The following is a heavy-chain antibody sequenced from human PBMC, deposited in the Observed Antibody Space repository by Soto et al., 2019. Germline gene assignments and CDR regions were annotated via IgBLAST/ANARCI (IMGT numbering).Heavy chain of an antibody. D-gene: IGHD3-22*01. Sequence: SETLSLTCSVSGDSISRIDYYWTWIRQHPEKGLEWIGSIYFRGNTYYSPSLESRLTISVDTSKNQFSLKLTSVTAADTAVYYCAREGGSYDSGGYLIRGAFDIWGQGTMVTVSS. CDR3: AREGGSYDSGGYLIRGAFDI. CDR1: GDSISRIDYY. V-gene: IGHV4-31*03. J-gene: IGHJ3*02. CDR2: IYFRGNT.